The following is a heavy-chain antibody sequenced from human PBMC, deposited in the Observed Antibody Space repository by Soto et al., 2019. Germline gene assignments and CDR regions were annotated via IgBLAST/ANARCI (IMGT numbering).Heavy chain of an antibody. CDR1: GFTFSSYA. Sequence: EVQLLESGGGLVQPGGSLRLSCAASGFTFSSYAMSWVRQAPGKGLEWVSAISGSGGSTYYADSVKGRFTISRDNSKNTLYLQMNSLRAEDTAVYYCARDTGKVPACMDYWGQGTLVTVSS. D-gene: IGHD2-2*01. CDR2: ISGSGGST. V-gene: IGHV3-23*01. CDR3: ARDTGKVPACMDY. J-gene: IGHJ4*02.